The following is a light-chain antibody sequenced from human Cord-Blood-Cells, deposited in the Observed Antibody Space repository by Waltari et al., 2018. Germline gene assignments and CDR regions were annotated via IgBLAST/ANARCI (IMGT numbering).Light chain of an antibody. Sequence: DIQMTQSPSSLSASVGDRVTITCRASQSISSYLNWYQQKPGKAPKLQIYAASSLQSGVPSRFSGSRSGTDFTRTISSLQPEDFATYYGQQSYSTPGTFGQGTNVEIK. CDR2: AAS. J-gene: IGKJ1*01. CDR1: QSISSY. V-gene: IGKV1-39*01. CDR3: QQSYSTPGT.